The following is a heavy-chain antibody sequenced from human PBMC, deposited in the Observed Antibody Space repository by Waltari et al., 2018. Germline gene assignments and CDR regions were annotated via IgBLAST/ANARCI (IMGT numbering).Heavy chain of an antibody. V-gene: IGHV4-38-2*02. CDR1: GYSISNGYY. CDR2: ISYNGNT. Sequence: QVQLQESDPGLVQPSETLSLTCTVAGYSISNGYYWGWIRLPPGRGLEWIATISYNGNTYYNPSLKRRVTITADTSKNQFSLKLTSVTAADTAIYYCARGYNTGWYNSWGHGTLVTVSS. D-gene: IGHD2-8*02. J-gene: IGHJ5*01. CDR3: ARGYNTGWYNS.